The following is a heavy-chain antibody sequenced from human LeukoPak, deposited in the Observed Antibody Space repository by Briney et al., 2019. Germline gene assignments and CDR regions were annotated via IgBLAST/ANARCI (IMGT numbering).Heavy chain of an antibody. CDR3: ASGYNYGYLDY. V-gene: IGHV4-59*01. Sequence: SETLSLTCTVSGGSISSYYWSWIRQPPGKGLEWIGYIFYSGSTNYNPSLKSRVTISVDTSKNQFSLKLSSVTAADTAVYYCASGYNYGYLDYWGQGTLVTVSS. CDR2: IFYSGST. D-gene: IGHD5-18*01. CDR1: GGSISSYY. J-gene: IGHJ4*02.